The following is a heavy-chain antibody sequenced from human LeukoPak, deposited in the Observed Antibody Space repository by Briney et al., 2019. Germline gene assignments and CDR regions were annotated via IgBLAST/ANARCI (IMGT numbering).Heavy chain of an antibody. Sequence: SETLSLTCAVYGGSFSGYYCSCIRQPPRKGLEWIWEIYHSVSTNYDPSLKSPVTISVDTSKNQFSLKLSSVTAADTAVYYCARTPSITAAGTGWDWFDPWGQGTLVTASS. CDR2: IYHSVST. D-gene: IGHD6-13*01. J-gene: IGHJ5*02. CDR3: ARTPSITAAGTGWDWFDP. CDR1: GGSFSGYY. V-gene: IGHV4-34*01.